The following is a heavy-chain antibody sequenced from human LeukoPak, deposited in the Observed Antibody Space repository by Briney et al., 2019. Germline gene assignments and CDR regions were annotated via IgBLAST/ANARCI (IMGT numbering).Heavy chain of an antibody. CDR2: IRDTGGTT. Sequence: GGSLRLSCAASGFTFSSYDMSWVRQAPGKGLEWVSTIRDTGGTTYYADSVKGRFTISRDNAKNSLYLQMNSLRAEDTAVYYCARDREELWFGEWPFDYWGQGTLVTVSS. CDR3: ARDREELWFGEWPFDY. V-gene: IGHV3-23*01. CDR1: GFTFSSYD. J-gene: IGHJ4*02. D-gene: IGHD3-10*01.